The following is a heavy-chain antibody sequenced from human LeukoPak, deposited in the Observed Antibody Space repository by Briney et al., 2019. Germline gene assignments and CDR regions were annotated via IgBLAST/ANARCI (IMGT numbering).Heavy chain of an antibody. Sequence: SETLSLTCTVSGGSISSYYWSWIRRPPGKGLEWLGYIYYSGSTNYNPSLKSRVTISVDTSKNQFSLKLSSVTAADTAVYYCARGLEFDWLLSGFDYWGQGTLVTVSS. J-gene: IGHJ4*02. CDR2: IYYSGST. CDR3: ARGLEFDWLLSGFDY. D-gene: IGHD3-9*01. CDR1: GGSISSYY. V-gene: IGHV4-59*01.